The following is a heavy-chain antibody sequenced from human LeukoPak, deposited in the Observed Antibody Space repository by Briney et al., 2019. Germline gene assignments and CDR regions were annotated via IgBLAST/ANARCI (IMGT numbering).Heavy chain of an antibody. V-gene: IGHV1-2*04. CDR1: GYTFTGYY. J-gene: IGHJ6*02. D-gene: IGHD2-2*01. CDR3: AIGEDIVVVPAARRGDYYYGMDV. CDR2: INPNSGGT. Sequence: ASVKVSCKASGYTFTGYYMHWVRQAPGQGLEWMGWINPNSGGTNYAQKFQGWVTMTRDTSISTAYIELSRLRSDDTAVYYCAIGEDIVVVPAARRGDYYYGMDVWGQGTTVTVSS.